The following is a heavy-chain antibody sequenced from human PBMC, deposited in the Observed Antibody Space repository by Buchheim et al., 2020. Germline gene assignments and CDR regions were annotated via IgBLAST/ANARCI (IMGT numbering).Heavy chain of an antibody. J-gene: IGHJ6*02. CDR1: GFTFSSYG. CDR3: AKDHWVGYSSGWYGMDV. V-gene: IGHV3-30*18. Sequence: QVQLVESGGGVVQPGRSLRLSCAASGFTFSSYGMHWVRQAPGKGLEWVAVISYDGSNKYYADSVKGRFTISRDNSKNTPYLQMNSLRAEDTAVYYCAKDHWVGYSSGWYGMDVWGQGTT. CDR2: ISYDGSNK. D-gene: IGHD6-19*01.